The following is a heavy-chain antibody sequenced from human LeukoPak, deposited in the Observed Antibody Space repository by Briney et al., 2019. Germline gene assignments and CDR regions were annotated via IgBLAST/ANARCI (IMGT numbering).Heavy chain of an antibody. D-gene: IGHD3-10*01. CDR3: GAYGSGSSYPLDY. V-gene: IGHV3-23*01. J-gene: IGHJ4*02. CDR1: GFTFSSYA. CDR2: ISAGGGNT. Sequence: PGGSLRLSCAASGFTFSSYAMSWVRQAPGKGLEWVSVISAGGGNTYYVDSVRGRFTISRDNSKNTLYLQMNSLRIEDTAIYYCGAYGSGSSYPLDYWGQGTLVTVSS.